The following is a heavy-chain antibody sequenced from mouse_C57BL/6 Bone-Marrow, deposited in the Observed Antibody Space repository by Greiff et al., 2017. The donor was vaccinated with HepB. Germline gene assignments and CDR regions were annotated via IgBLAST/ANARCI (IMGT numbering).Heavy chain of an antibody. Sequence: VKLKESGPGLVQPSQSLSITCTVSGFSLTSYGVHWVRQSPGKGLEWLGVIWSGGSTDYNAAFISRLSISKDNSKSQVFFKMNSLQADDTAIYYCARVEGAWFAYWGQGTLVTVSA. CDR1: GFSLTSYG. J-gene: IGHJ3*01. CDR2: IWSGGST. V-gene: IGHV2-2*01. CDR3: ARVEGAWFAY.